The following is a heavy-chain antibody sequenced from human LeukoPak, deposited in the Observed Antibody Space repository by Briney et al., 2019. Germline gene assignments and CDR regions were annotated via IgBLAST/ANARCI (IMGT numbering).Heavy chain of an antibody. J-gene: IGHJ4*02. CDR1: GDSISSYY. CDR3: ARNRIVTETYFDS. D-gene: IGHD2-21*02. CDR2: IYASGYT. V-gene: IGHV4-4*07. Sequence: SETLSLTCTVSGDSISSYYWNWIRQPAGKGLEWIGRIYASGYTEYNPSLQTRVTMSVDTSKNEFSLKVDTVTAADTAVYFCARNRIVTETYFDSWGEGMLAAVSS.